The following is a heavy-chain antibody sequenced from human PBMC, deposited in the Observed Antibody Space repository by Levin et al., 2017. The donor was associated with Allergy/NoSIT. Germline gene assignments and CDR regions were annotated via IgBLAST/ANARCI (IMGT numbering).Heavy chain of an antibody. CDR2: IWFDGGKS. CDR3: ATFAGRHAFDL. CDR1: GFIFSNYG. Sequence: GGSLRLSCAASGFIFSNYGMNWVRQAPGKGLEWVSVIWFDGGKSDYAESVKGRFTISRDNSKNMLYLQMNNLSVEDTAVYYCATFAGRHAFDLWGQGTMVTVSS. V-gene: IGHV3-33*01. D-gene: IGHD1-26*01. J-gene: IGHJ3*01.